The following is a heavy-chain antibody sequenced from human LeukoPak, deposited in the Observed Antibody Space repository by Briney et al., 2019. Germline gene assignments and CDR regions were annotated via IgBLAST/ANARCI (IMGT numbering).Heavy chain of an antibody. V-gene: IGHV4-38-2*02. J-gene: IGHJ4*02. CDR1: GYSISSGYY. D-gene: IGHD4-17*01. Sequence: SETLSLTCTVSGYSISSGYYWGWIRQPPGKGLEWIGSIYHSGSTYYNPSLKSRVTISVDTSKNQFSLKLSSVTAADTAVYYCARARGTVRHFDYWGQGTLVTVSS. CDR2: IYHSGST. CDR3: ARARGTVRHFDY.